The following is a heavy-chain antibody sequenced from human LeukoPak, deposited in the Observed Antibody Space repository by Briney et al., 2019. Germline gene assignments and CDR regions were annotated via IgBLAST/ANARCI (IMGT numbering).Heavy chain of an antibody. V-gene: IGHV3-23*01. CDR2: ISGSGHRT. J-gene: IGHJ4*02. D-gene: IGHD3-16*01. CDR3: AKDWGEYFDYVWGSFTSFDS. CDR1: GFTFSSYG. Sequence: GGSLRLSCAASGFTFSSYGVSWVRQAPGKGLEWVSGISGSGHRTYYADSVKGRFTIPRDNSKSTLYLQMNSLRAEDTAVYYCAKDWGEYFDYVWGSFTSFDSWGQGTLVTVSS.